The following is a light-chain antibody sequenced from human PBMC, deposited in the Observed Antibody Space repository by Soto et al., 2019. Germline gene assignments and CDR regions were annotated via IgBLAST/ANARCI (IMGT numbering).Light chain of an antibody. J-gene: IGKJ1*01. CDR2: GAS. CDR3: QQYDSSPRT. Sequence: VLSQSQSTLSLSPGERATLSCRASQSVSSSYLAWYQQKPGQAPRLLIYGASSRATGIPDRFSGSGSGTDFTLTISRLEPEDFAVYYCQQYDSSPRTFGQGTKVDNK. V-gene: IGKV3-20*01. CDR1: QSVSSSY.